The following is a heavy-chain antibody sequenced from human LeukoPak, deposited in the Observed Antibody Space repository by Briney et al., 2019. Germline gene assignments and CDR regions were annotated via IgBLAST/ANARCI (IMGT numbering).Heavy chain of an antibody. V-gene: IGHV5-51*01. CDR2: IFPADSDT. J-gene: IGHJ4*02. CDR1: GYNFATDW. Sequence: RGESLKISCKGSGYNFATDWIGWVRQMPGKGLEWMGIIFPADSDTRYNPSFQGQVTISSDKSITTAYLQWSSLKASDTAMYYCARRKSGYSYGDWGQGTLVTVSS. D-gene: IGHD5-18*01. CDR3: ARRKSGYSYGD.